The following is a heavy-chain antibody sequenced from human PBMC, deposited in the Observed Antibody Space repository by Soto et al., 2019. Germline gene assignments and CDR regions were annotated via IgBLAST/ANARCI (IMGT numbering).Heavy chain of an antibody. J-gene: IGHJ4*02. V-gene: IGHV4-39*01. D-gene: IGHD6-19*01. CDR1: GGSISSSSYY. CDR3: ARHDIAVAEVDY. CDR2: IYYSGST. Sequence: SETLSLTCTVSGGSISSSSYYWGWIRQPPGKGLEWIGSIYYSGSTYYNPSLKSRVTISVDTSKNQFSLKLSSVTAADTAVYYCARHDIAVAEVDYWGQGALVTVSS.